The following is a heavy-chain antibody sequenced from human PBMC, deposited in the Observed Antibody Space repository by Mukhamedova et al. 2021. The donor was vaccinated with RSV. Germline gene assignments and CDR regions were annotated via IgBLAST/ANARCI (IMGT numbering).Heavy chain of an antibody. Sequence: SGSIRYYADSVKGRFTISRDNAKNSLYLQMNSLSVEDTGVYYCARDVEYGDNNWGYYFDYWGQGTLVTVSS. D-gene: IGHD4-17*01. J-gene: IGHJ4*02. CDR3: ARDVEYGDNNWGYYFDY. V-gene: IGHV3-48*03. CDR2: SGSIR.